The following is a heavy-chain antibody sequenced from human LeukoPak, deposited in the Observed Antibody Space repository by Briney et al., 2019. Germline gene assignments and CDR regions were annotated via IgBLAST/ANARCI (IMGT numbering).Heavy chain of an antibody. J-gene: IGHJ4*02. CDR1: GYAFTAYY. CDR3: ASSPGIAVAGTNYDFDY. V-gene: IGHV1-2*06. Sequence: ASVKVSCKASGYAFTAYYMHWVRQAPGQGLEWMGRINPSSGGTAYAQRFQGRVTMTSDTSVSTAYMEVSGLRSDDTAVYYCASSPGIAVAGTNYDFDYWGQGTLVTVSS. CDR2: INPSSGGT. D-gene: IGHD6-19*01.